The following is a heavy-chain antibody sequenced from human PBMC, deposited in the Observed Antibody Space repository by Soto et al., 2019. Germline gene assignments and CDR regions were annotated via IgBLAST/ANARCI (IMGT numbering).Heavy chain of an antibody. D-gene: IGHD2-15*01. Sequence: PSEPLSLTCTVSGASISNDDYFWSWIRQPPGKGLEWIGFIYYSGTYYNPSLKSRATISADTSKNHFSLKLTSVTAADTAVYYCARDLAERASGSCYAKWGAWGQGTLVTGSS. V-gene: IGHV4-30-4*01. CDR2: IYYSGT. J-gene: IGHJ5*02. CDR1: GASISNDDYF. CDR3: ARDLAERASGSCYAKWGA.